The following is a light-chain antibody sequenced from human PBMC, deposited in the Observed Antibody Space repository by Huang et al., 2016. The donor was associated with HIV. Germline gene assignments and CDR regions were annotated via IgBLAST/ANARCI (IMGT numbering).Light chain of an antibody. Sequence: DIVMTQSPDSLAVSLGERATINCTSSQNVLHSSNNKNYLAWYQQKPCQPPELRIYWASTRESGVPDRFSGSGSGTDFTLTISSLQAEDVAVYYCQQYYSIPWTFGQGTKVEIK. CDR1: QNVLHSSNNKNY. CDR3: QQYYSIPWT. CDR2: WAS. V-gene: IGKV4-1*01. J-gene: IGKJ1*01.